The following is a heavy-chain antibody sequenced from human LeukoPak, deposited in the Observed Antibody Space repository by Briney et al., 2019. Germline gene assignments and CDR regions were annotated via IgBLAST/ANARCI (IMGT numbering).Heavy chain of an antibody. CDR2: INTNTGNP. CDR3: GRDPKLGIRGYTYGYIDF. CDR1: GYTFTTYA. Sequence: ASVKVSCNTSGYTFTTYAISWVRQAPGQGLEWMGWINTNTGNPTYAQGFFTGRYVFSLDTSVNTAYLQITGLKADDTAVYYCGRDPKLGIRGYTYGYIDFWGQGTLITVSS. V-gene: IGHV7-4-1*02. J-gene: IGHJ4*02. D-gene: IGHD5-18*01.